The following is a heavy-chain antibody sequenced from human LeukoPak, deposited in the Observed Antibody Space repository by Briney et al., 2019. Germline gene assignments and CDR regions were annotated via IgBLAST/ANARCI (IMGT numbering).Heavy chain of an antibody. CDR2: IYPGDSDT. CDR1: GYSFTSYW. V-gene: IGHV5-51*01. J-gene: IGHJ4*02. D-gene: IGHD6-19*01. CDR3: ARPGSGYSSGWAFDY. Sequence: GESLKISCKGSGYSFTSYWIGWVRQMPGKGLEWMGIIYPGDSDTRYSPSFQRQVTISADKSISTAYLQWSRLKASDTAMYYCARPGSGYSSGWAFDYLGQAALVTVCS.